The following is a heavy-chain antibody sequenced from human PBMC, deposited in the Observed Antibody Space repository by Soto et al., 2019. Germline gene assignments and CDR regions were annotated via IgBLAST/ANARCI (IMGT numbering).Heavy chain of an antibody. V-gene: IGHV4-59*08. Sequence: WETLSLTCTVSGGSITNYYWSWVRQPPGKGLEYIGNVFSRGSTNYNPSFKSRVTISADTSNNQFSLTLTSVTAADTAVYYCTFHWRPCSGTCYGVDSWGQGFLVPVSS. CDR2: VFSRGST. J-gene: IGHJ4*02. CDR1: GGSITNYY. D-gene: IGHD2-15*01. CDR3: TFHWRPCSGTCYGVDS.